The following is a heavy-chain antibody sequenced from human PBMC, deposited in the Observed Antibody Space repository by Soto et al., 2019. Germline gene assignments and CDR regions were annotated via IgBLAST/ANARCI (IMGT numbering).Heavy chain of an antibody. CDR1: GDSVSSNSAA. CDR2: TYYRSKWYN. Sequence: SQTLSLTCAISGDSVSSNSAAWNWIRQSPSRGLEWLAKTYYRSKWYNYYAVSVKSRITINTDTSKNQFTLQLNSVTPEDTAAYLCASSDRLRGVRAAYLMDDWGQGTTVTVSS. CDR3: ASSDRLRGVRAAYLMDD. D-gene: IGHD3-10*01. V-gene: IGHV6-1*01. J-gene: IGHJ6*02.